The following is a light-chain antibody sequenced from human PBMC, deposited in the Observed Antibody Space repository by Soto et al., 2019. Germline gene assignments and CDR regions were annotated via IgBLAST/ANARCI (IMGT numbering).Light chain of an antibody. J-gene: IGLJ1*01. CDR1: SSNIGAGYD. V-gene: IGLV1-40*01. Sequence: QSVLTQPPSVSGAPGQRVTISCTGSSSNIGAGYDVHWYPQLPGTAPKLLIYGNSNRPSGVPDRFSGSKSGTSASLAITGLQSEYEADYYCQSYYSSLSYVFGTGTKLTVL. CDR2: GNS. CDR3: QSYYSSLSYV.